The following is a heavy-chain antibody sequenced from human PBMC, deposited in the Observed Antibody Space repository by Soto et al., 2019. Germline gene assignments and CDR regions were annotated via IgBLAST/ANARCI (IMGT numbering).Heavy chain of an antibody. CDR2: ISSSGDRT. CDR1: GFTFSSYA. Sequence: EVQLVESGEGLVQPGGSLRLSCAASGFTFSSYAMHWVLQAPGKGLEYVSAISSSGDRTYYADSVKGRFTISRDNSKNTLYLQMGSLRAEDMAVYYCARGGDVVVPAAIMYFDYWGQGTLVTVSS. V-gene: IGHV3-64*02. CDR3: ARGGDVVVPAAIMYFDY. J-gene: IGHJ4*02. D-gene: IGHD2-2*01.